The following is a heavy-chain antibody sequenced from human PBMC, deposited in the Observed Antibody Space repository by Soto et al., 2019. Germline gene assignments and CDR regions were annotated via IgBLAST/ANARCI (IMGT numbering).Heavy chain of an antibody. V-gene: IGHV5-51*01. CDR1: GYSFTSYW. Sequence: GESLKIPCKGSGYSFTSYWIGWVRQMPGKGLEWMGIIYPGDSDTRYSPSFQGQVTISADKSISTAYLQWSSLKASDTAMYYCARLGSRFGAAFDIWGQGTMVTVSS. CDR2: IYPGDSDT. J-gene: IGHJ3*02. D-gene: IGHD3-10*01. CDR3: ARLGSRFGAAFDI.